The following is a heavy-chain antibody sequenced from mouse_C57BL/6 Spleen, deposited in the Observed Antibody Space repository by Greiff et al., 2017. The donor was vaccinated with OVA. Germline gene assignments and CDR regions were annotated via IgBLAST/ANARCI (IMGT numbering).Heavy chain of an antibody. CDR1: GYTFTSYW. CDR3: ARRGFITTVVGWDFDV. CDR2: IDPSDSET. J-gene: IGHJ1*03. Sequence: QVQLQQPGAELVRPGSSVKLSCKASGYTFTSYWMHWVKQRPIQGLEWIGNIDPSDSETHYNQKFKDKATLTVDKSSSTAYMQLSSLTSEDSAVYYCARRGFITTVVGWDFDVWGTGTTVTVSS. V-gene: IGHV1-52*01. D-gene: IGHD1-1*01.